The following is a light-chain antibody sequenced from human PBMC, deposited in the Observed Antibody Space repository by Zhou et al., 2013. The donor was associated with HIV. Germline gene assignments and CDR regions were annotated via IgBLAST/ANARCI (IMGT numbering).Light chain of an antibody. CDR2: DAS. CDR1: QSISSN. CDR3: QQRSNWPPEYT. V-gene: IGKV3-11*01. J-gene: IGKJ2*01. Sequence: EIVLTQSPATLSLSPGERATLSCRASQSISSNFLAWYQQKPGQAPRLLIYDASKRATGIPARFSGSGSGTDFTLTISSLEPEDFAVYYCQQRSNWPPEYTFGQGTKLEIK.